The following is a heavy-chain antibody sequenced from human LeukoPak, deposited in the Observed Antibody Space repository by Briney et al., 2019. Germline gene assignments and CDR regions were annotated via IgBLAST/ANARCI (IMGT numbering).Heavy chain of an antibody. D-gene: IGHD3-10*01. CDR3: ANQDIWFGELSPPNDY. CDR2: IIPIFGTA. J-gene: IGHJ4*02. Sequence: SVKVSCKASGGTFSSYAISWVRQAPGQGLEWMGGIIPIFGTANYAQKFQGRVTITADKSTSTAYMELSSLRAEDTAVYYCANQDIWFGELSPPNDYWGQGTLVTVSS. V-gene: IGHV1-69*06. CDR1: GGTFSSYA.